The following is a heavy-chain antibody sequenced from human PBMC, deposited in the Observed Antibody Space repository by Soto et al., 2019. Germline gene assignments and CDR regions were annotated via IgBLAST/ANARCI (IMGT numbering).Heavy chain of an antibody. CDR3: AKDWRDGYKYYGMDV. J-gene: IGHJ6*02. D-gene: IGHD1-1*01. Sequence: GGSLRLSCAASGFSVSSNYMTWVRQAPGKGLEWVSVIFSDGSTYYADSVKGRFTISRDNSKNTLYLQMNSLRAEDTAVYYCAKDWRDGYKYYGMDVWGQGTTVTVSS. V-gene: IGHV3-53*01. CDR2: IFSDGST. CDR1: GFSVSSNY.